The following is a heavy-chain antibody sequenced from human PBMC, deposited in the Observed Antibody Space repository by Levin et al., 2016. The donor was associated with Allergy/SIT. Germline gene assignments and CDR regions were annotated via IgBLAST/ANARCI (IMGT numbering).Heavy chain of an antibody. J-gene: IGHJ6*03. CDR2: ISYDGSNK. CDR3: ARGTDYDIVTAYSYYYYMDV. Sequence: VRQMPGKGLEWVAVISYDGSNKYYADSVKGRFTISRDNSKNTLYLQMNSLRAEDTAVYYCARGTDYDIVTAYSYYYYMDVWGKGTTVTVSS. V-gene: IGHV3-33*05. D-gene: IGHD3-9*01.